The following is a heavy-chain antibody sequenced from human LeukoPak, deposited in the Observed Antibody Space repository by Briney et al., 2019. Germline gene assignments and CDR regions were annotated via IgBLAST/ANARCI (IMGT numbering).Heavy chain of an antibody. D-gene: IGHD6-19*01. CDR1: GYTFTDYY. J-gene: IGHJ4*02. CDR2: INPNSGGT. Sequence: ASVKVSCKASGYTFTDYYIHWVRQAPGQGLEWMGWINPNSGGTNFAQTFQGRVTITKDTPISTAYMELSRLRSDDTAVYFCARAIAVVDYWGQGTLVTVSS. CDR3: ARAIAVVDY. V-gene: IGHV1-2*02.